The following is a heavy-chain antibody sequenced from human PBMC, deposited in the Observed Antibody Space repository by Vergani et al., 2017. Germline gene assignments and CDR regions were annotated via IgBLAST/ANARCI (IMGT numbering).Heavy chain of an antibody. D-gene: IGHD3-10*01. CDR1: GFTFSSYA. CDR2: ISGSGGST. CDR3: AKGQGASYGYYYYGMDV. Sequence: EVQLLESGGGLVQPGGSLRLSCAASGFTFSSYAMSWVRQAPGKGLEWVSAISGSGGSTYYADSVKGRFTISRDTSKNTLYLQMNSLRAEDTAVYYWAKGQGASYGYYYYGMDVWGQGTTVTVSS. J-gene: IGHJ6*02. V-gene: IGHV3-23*01.